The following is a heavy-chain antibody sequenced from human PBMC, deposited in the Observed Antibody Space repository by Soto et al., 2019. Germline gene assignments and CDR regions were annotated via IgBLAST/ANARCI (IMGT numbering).Heavy chain of an antibody. V-gene: IGHV3-11*01. CDR3: ACDPYYYASDL. Sequence: GGSLRLSCAASGISFSDYYMTWIRQAPGKGLEWVSKISGSGTTIYYADSVKGRFTVSRDNAKNTLYLEMNSLGAEDTAVYYCACDPYYYASDLWGQGTPVTVSS. J-gene: IGHJ4*02. CDR1: GISFSDYY. D-gene: IGHD3-10*01. CDR2: ISGSGTTI.